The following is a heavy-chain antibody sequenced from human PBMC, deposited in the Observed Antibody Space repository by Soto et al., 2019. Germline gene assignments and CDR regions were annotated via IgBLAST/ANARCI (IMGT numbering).Heavy chain of an antibody. D-gene: IGHD5-12*01. CDR1: GGSISSGGYS. CDR2: IYHSGST. V-gene: IGHV4-30-2*01. CDR3: ARGVSDGYNDIGWFDP. Sequence: PSETLSLTCAVSGGSISSGGYSWSWIRQPPGKGLEWIGYIYHSGSTYYNPSLKSRVTISVDRSKNQFSLKLSSVTAADTAVYYCARGVSDGYNDIGWFDPWGQGTLVTVSS. J-gene: IGHJ5*02.